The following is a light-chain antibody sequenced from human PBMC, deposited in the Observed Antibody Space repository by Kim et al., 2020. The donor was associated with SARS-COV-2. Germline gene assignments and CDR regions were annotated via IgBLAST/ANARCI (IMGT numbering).Light chain of an antibody. J-gene: IGKJ1*01. CDR3: QHFDGSPVT. CDR1: QNIDNNN. CDR2: GAS. V-gene: IGKV3-20*01. Sequence: SPGERATLSCRASQNIDNNNLAWYQQRLGQAPRLLVYGASSRATGIPDRFSGSGSGTDFTLTISGLEPEDFAVYSCQHFDGSPVTFGQGTKVEIK.